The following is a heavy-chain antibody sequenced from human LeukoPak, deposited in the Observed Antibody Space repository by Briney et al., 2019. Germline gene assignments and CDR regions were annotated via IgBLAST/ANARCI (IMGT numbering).Heavy chain of an antibody. D-gene: IGHD3-16*01. V-gene: IGHV4-34*01. J-gene: IGHJ4*02. CDR3: TRGYNRGSYYNY. CDR1: GGSFSGNY. CDR2: INNSGST. Sequence: SETLSLTCVVYGGSFSGNYWSWIRQPPGKGLEWIGEINNSGSTNYNPSLKSRVTISADTSKNQFSLKLSSVTAADTAVYYCTRGYNRGSYYNYWGQGTLVTVSS.